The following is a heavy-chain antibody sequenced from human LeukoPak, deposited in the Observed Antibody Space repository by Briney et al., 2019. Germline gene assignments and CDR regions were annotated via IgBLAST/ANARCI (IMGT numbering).Heavy chain of an antibody. V-gene: IGHV4-59*12. CDR2: IYYSGST. CDR1: GGSISSYY. Sequence: KPSETLSLTCTVSGGSISSYYWSWIRQPPGKGLEWIGYIYYSGSTNYNPSLKSRVTISVDTSKNQFSLKLSSVTAADTAVYYCARERGVPCYDFWSGYCYYFDYWGQGTLVTVSS. CDR3: ARERGVPCYDFWSGYCYYFDY. D-gene: IGHD3-3*01. J-gene: IGHJ4*02.